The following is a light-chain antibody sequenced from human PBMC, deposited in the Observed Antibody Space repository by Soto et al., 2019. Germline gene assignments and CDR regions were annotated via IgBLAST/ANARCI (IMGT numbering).Light chain of an antibody. V-gene: IGLV1-40*01. Sequence: XXCTGSSSNIGAGYDVHWYQQLPGTAPKLLIYGNSNRPSGVPDRFSGSKSGTSASLAITGLQAEDDADYYCQSYDSSLNGVVFGGGTKLTVL. CDR1: SSNIGAGYD. CDR3: QSYDSSLNGVV. CDR2: GNS. J-gene: IGLJ2*01.